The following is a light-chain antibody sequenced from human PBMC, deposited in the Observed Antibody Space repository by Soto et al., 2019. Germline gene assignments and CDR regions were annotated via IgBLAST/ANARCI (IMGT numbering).Light chain of an antibody. CDR3: QAWDSSTENV. CDR2: QDS. V-gene: IGLV3-1*01. J-gene: IGLJ1*01. CDR1: KLGDKY. Sequence: ELTHPPSVSVSPGQTASITCSGDKLGDKYACWYQQKPGQSPVLVIYQDSKRPSGIPERFSGSNSGNTATLTISGTQAMDEADYYCQAWDSSTENVFGTGTKVTVL.